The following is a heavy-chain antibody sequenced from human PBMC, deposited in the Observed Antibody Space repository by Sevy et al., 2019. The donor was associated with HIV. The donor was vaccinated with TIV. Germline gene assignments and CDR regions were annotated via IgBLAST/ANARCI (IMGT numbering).Heavy chain of an antibody. D-gene: IGHD3-22*01. CDR3: ARGAYYDAANWGFDY. CDR1: GFIFGDYY. J-gene: IGHJ4*02. V-gene: IGHV3-11*01. Sequence: GGSLRLSCAASGFIFGDYYMAWVRQAPGKGLEWISYVSRGGFTIYYADSVEGRFSISRDDAKDSLFLQMDSLRAEDTAFYYCARGAYYDAANWGFDYWGQGALVTVSS. CDR2: VSRGGFTI.